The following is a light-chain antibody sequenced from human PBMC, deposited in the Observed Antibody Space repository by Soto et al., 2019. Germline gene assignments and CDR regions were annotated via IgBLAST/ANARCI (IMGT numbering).Light chain of an antibody. V-gene: IGLV1-36*01. J-gene: IGLJ3*02. CDR3: ASWDDSLYGPV. Sequence: QSVLTQPPSVSEAPRQRVTISCSGSSSNIGNNAVNWYQQLPGKAPKLLIYYDDRLPSGVSDRFSGSKSGTSASLAISGLQSEDEADYYCASWDDSLYGPVFGGGTKLTVL. CDR2: YDD. CDR1: SSNIGNNA.